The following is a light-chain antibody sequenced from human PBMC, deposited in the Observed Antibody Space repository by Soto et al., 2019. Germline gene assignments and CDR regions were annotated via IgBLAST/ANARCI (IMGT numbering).Light chain of an antibody. CDR2: DVS. J-gene: IGLJ1*01. CDR1: SSDVGGYNY. Sequence: QSVLTQPASLSGSPGQSITISCTGTSSDVGGYNYVSWYQQHTGKAPKLMIYDVSNRPSGVSNRFSGSKSGNTASLTISGLQAEDEADYYCSSYTSSSTYGFGTGTKVTVL. V-gene: IGLV2-14*01. CDR3: SSYTSSSTYG.